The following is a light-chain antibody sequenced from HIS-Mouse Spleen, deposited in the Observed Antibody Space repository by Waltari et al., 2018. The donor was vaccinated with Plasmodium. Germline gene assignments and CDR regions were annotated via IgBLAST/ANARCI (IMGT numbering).Light chain of an antibody. V-gene: IGKV1-39*01. CDR2: AAS. J-gene: IGKJ1*01. CDR1: QSISSY. Sequence: DIQMTQSPSPLSASVGDRVTITCRASQSISSYLNWYQQKPVKAPKLLIYAASSLQSGVPSRFSGSGSGTDFTLSISSLQPEDFATYYCQQSYSTWTFGQGTKVEIK. CDR3: QQSYSTWT.